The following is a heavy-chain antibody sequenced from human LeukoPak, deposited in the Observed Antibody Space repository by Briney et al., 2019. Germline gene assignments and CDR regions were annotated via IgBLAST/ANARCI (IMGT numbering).Heavy chain of an antibody. J-gene: IGHJ6*04. V-gene: IGHV3-7*01. D-gene: IGHD3-10*02. CDR1: GFTFSSYG. Sequence: PGGSLRLSCAASGFTFSSYGMSWVRQAPGKGLEWVANIKQDGSEKYYVDSVKGRFTISRDNAKNSLYLQMNSLRAEDTAVYYCAELGTTMIGGVWGKGTTVTISS. CDR2: IKQDGSEK. CDR3: AELGTTMIGGV.